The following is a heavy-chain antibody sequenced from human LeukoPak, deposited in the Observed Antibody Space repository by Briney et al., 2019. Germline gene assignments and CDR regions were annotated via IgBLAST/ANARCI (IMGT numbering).Heavy chain of an antibody. CDR2: IIPIFGTA. J-gene: IGHJ4*02. CDR1: GGTFSTYA. CDR3: ARGPVGYYYGGYYFDY. D-gene: IGHD3-22*01. V-gene: IGHV1-69*13. Sequence: SVKVSCKASGGTFSTYAISWVRQAPGQGLEWMGGIIPIFGTANYAQKFQGRVTITADESTSTAYMELSSLRSEDTAVYYCARGPVGYYYGGYYFDYWGQGTLVTVSS.